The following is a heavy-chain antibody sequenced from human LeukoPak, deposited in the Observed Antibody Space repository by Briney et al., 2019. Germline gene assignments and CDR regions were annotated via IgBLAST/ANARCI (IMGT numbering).Heavy chain of an antibody. CDR3: ARSLLLWSSDWFDP. CDR1: GGSISSYY. CDR2: IYYSGST. Sequence: SETLSLTCTVSGGSISSYYWSWIRQPPGKGLEWIGYIYYSGSTNYNPSLKSRVTISVDTSKNQFSLKLSSVTAADTAVYYCARSLLLWSSDWFDPWGQGTLVTVSS. J-gene: IGHJ5*02. D-gene: IGHD3-10*01. V-gene: IGHV4-59*08.